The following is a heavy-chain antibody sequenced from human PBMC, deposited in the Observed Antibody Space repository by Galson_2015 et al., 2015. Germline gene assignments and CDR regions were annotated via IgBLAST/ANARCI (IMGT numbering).Heavy chain of an antibody. J-gene: IGHJ1*01. Sequence: SLRLSCAASGFTFSEYFMSWIRQAPGKGLEWVSYISSSGTHTRYADSAEGRFTISRDNAKNSVFLQINNLRGEDTAVYYCARVPTYYDVSFWGQGTLVTVSA. CDR2: ISSSGTHT. D-gene: IGHD3-22*01. CDR3: ARVPTYYDVSF. V-gene: IGHV3-11*06. CDR1: GFTFSEYF.